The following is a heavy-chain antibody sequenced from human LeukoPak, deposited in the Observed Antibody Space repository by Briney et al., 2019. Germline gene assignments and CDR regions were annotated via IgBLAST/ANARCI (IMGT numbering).Heavy chain of an antibody. J-gene: IGHJ3*02. CDR1: GFTFSSYT. V-gene: IGHV3-21*01. Sequence: GLSLRLSCAASGFTFSSYTMNWVRQAPGKGLEWVSYISSSSSYMYYADSLKGRFTISRDNAKTSLYLQMNSLRAEDTAVYYCARAGQGAFDIWGQGTMVTVSS. CDR3: ARAGQGAFDI. CDR2: ISSSSSYM.